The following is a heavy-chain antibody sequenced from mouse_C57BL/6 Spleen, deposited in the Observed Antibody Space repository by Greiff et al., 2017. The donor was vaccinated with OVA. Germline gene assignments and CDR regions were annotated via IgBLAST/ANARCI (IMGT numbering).Heavy chain of an antibody. J-gene: IGHJ3*01. D-gene: IGHD2-4*01. Sequence: QVQLQQPGAELVRPGSSVKLSCKASGYTFTSYWMDWVKQRPGQGLEWIGNIYPSDSETHYNQKFKDKATLTVDKSSSTAYMQLSSLTSEDSAVYYCARRGMITRAWFAYWGQGTLVTVSA. CDR2: IYPSDSET. CDR1: GYTFTSYW. CDR3: ARRGMITRAWFAY. V-gene: IGHV1-61*01.